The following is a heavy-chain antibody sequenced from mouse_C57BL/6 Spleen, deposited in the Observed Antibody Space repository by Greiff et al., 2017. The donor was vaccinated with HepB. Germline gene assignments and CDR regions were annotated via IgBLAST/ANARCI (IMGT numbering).Heavy chain of an antibody. CDR3: ARGNYGSSHFDY. Sequence: QVQLQQSGAELARSGASVKLSCKASGYSFTSYGISWVKQRTGQGLEWIGEIYPRSGNTYYNEKFKGKATLTADKSSSTAYMELRSLTSEDSAVYFCARGNYGSSHFDYWGDGTTLTVSS. CDR1: GYSFTSYG. D-gene: IGHD1-1*01. J-gene: IGHJ2*01. CDR2: IYPRSGNT. V-gene: IGHV1-81*01.